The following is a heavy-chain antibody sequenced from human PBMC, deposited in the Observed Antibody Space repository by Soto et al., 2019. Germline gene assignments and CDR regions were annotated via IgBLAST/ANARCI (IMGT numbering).Heavy chain of an antibody. CDR2: IWYDGSNK. V-gene: IGHV3-33*01. J-gene: IGHJ4*02. CDR1: GFTFSSYA. D-gene: IGHD6-19*01. CDR3: ARGGLRPGHSSFYYFDY. Sequence: QVQVVESGGGVVQPGRSLRLSCAASGFTFSSYAMHWVRQAPGKGLEWVAVIWYDGSNKYYADSVKGRFTISRDNSKNTLYLQMNSLTAEDTAVYYCARGGLRPGHSSFYYFDYWGQGTLVTVAS.